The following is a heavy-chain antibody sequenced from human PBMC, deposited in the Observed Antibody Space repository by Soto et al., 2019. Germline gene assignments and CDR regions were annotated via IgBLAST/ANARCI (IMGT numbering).Heavy chain of an antibody. CDR3: AKDLRSYHWYFDL. CDR1: GFTFSSYG. D-gene: IGHD1-26*01. Sequence: QVQLVESGGGVVQPGRSLRLSCAASGFTFSSYGMHWVRQAPGKGLEWVAVISYDGSNKYYADSVKGRFTISRDNSKNTLYLQMNSLRAEDTAVYYFAKDLRSYHWYFDLWGRGTLVTVSS. J-gene: IGHJ2*01. CDR2: ISYDGSNK. V-gene: IGHV3-30*18.